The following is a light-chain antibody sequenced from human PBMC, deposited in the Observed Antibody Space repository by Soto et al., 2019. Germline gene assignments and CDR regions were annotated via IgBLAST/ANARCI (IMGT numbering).Light chain of an antibody. J-gene: IGKJ5*01. CDR2: SAS. CDR3: QQSYSTLSIT. CDR1: QDISVY. V-gene: IGKV1-27*01. Sequence: DIQMTQSPSSLSASVGDRGTITCRASQDISVYLAWYQQKPGKVPKLLIYSASTLQSGVPSRFSGSGSGTDFTLTISNLQPEDFATYYCQQSYSTLSITFGQGTRLEIK.